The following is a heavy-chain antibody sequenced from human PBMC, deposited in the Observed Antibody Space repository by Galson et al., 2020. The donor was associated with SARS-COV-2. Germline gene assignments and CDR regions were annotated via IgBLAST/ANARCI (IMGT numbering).Heavy chain of an antibody. CDR2: ISVNNGKT. Sequence: ASVKVSCKASGYIVSSSIIAWMRQAPGQGLEWMGWISVNNGKTNYAQKVQDRVTMITDTSSSTVYMELRSLRSDDTAVYYCASGVGRQWLYANWGCDIWGRGTLVTVSS. V-gene: IGHV1-18*01. CDR1: GYIVSSSI. CDR3: ASGVGRQWLYANWGCDI. D-gene: IGHD6-19*01. J-gene: IGHJ3*02.